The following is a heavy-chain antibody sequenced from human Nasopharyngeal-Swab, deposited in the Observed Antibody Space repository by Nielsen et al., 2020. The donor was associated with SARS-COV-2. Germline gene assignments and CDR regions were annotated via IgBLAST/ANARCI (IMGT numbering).Heavy chain of an antibody. Sequence: GESLKISCAASGFTFSSYSMNWVRQAPGKGLEWVSSISSSSYIYYADSVKGRFTISRDNAKNSLYLQMNSLRAEDTAVYYCARASRGTSTRTIDYWGQGTLVTVSS. CDR2: ISSSSYI. CDR3: ARASRGTSTRTIDY. J-gene: IGHJ4*02. D-gene: IGHD1-1*01. V-gene: IGHV3-21*01. CDR1: GFTFSSYS.